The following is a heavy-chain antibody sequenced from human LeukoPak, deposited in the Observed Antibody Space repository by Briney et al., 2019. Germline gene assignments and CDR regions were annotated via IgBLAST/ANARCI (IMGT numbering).Heavy chain of an antibody. CDR3: AREGHGSGSYYPGP. CDR2: ITHRGST. V-gene: IGHV4-34*01. D-gene: IGHD3-10*01. J-gene: IGHJ5*02. CDR1: GGSFSSNY. Sequence: SETLSLTCVVYGGSFSSNYWSWIRQPPGKGLEWIGEITHRGSTDYNPSLKSRVTISVDTPKNQLSLRLSSVTAADTAVYYCAREGHGSGSYYPGPWGQGTLVTVSS.